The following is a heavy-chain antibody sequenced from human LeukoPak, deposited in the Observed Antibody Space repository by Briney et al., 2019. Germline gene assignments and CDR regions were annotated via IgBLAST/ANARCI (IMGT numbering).Heavy chain of an antibody. CDR3: ARVSRTSGSYRPAIYYMDV. J-gene: IGHJ6*03. D-gene: IGHD3-10*01. Sequence: ASVKVSCKASGGTFSSHAISWVRQAPGQGLEWMGGIIPIFDTANYAQKFQGRVTITADKSTSTAYMELSSLRSEDTAVYYCARVSRTSGSYRPAIYYMDVWGKGTTVTVSS. CDR1: GGTFSSHA. CDR2: IIPIFDTA. V-gene: IGHV1-69*06.